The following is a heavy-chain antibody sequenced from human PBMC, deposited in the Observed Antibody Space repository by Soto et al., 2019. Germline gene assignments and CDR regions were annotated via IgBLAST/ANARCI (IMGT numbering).Heavy chain of an antibody. V-gene: IGHV3-33*01. Sequence: GGSLRLSCAASGFTFSSYGMHWVRQAPGKGLEWVAVIWYDGSNKYYADSVKGRFTISRDNSKNTLYLQMNSLRAEDTAVYYCARDPDIVVVPAAPRSYYYYGMDVWGQGTTVTVSS. CDR2: IWYDGSNK. D-gene: IGHD2-2*01. J-gene: IGHJ6*02. CDR3: ARDPDIVVVPAAPRSYYYYGMDV. CDR1: GFTFSSYG.